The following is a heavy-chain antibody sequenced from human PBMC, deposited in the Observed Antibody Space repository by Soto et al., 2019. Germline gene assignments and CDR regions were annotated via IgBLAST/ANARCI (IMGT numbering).Heavy chain of an antibody. CDR2: IYYSGST. CDR3: ARWARYDFWSGYPVYYYYYYGMDV. D-gene: IGHD3-3*01. J-gene: IGHJ6*02. Sequence: SETLSLTCTVSGGSISSYYWSWIRQPPGKGLEWIGYIYYSGSTNYNPSLKSRVTISVDTSKNQFSLKLSSMTAADAAVYYCARWARYDFWSGYPVYYYYYYGMDVWGQGTTVTVSS. V-gene: IGHV4-59*01. CDR1: GGSISSYY.